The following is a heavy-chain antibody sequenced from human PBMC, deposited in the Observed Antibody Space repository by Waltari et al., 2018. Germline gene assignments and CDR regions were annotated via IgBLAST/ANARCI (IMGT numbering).Heavy chain of an antibody. D-gene: IGHD1-26*01. V-gene: IGHV4-39*07. CDR2: IYYSGST. CDR3: ARDNRGGSYYEYYFDY. Sequence: QLQLQESGPGLVKPSETLSLTCTVSGGSISSSSYYWGWIRQPPGKGLEWIGSIYYSGSTAYNPAHKSRVTISVDTSKNQFSLKLSSVTAADTAVYYCARDNRGGSYYEYYFDYWGQGTLVTVSS. J-gene: IGHJ4*02. CDR1: GGSISSSSYY.